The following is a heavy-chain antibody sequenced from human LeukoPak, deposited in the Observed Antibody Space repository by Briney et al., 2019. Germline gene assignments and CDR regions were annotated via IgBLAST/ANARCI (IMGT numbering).Heavy chain of an antibody. CDR1: GFSFSTYG. D-gene: IGHD3-10*01. J-gene: IGHJ5*02. CDR2: IWYDESNK. Sequence: GGSLRLPCAASGFSFSTYGMHWVRQAPGKGLEWVALIWYDESNKYYADSVKGRFTISRDNSKNTLYLQMNSLKTEDTAVYYCFRVSRVHPVTWGQGTRVTVSS. CDR3: FRVSRVHPVT. V-gene: IGHV3-33*01.